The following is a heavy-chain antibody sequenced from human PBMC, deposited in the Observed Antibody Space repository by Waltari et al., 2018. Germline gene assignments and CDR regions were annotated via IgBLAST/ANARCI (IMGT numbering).Heavy chain of an antibody. Sequence: EVQLVESGGGLVQPGGSLRLSCAASGCTFSSYSMNWVRQAPGKGLEWVSYISSSSSTIYYADSVKGRFTISRDNAKHSLYLQMTSLRAEDTAVYYCARAGSSGWLVYWGQGTLVTVSS. D-gene: IGHD6-19*01. CDR3: ARAGSSGWLVY. CDR2: ISSSSSTI. V-gene: IGHV3-48*01. J-gene: IGHJ4*02. CDR1: GCTFSSYS.